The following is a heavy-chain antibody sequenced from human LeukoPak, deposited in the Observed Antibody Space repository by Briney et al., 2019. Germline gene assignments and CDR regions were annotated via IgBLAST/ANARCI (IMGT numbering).Heavy chain of an antibody. Sequence: SETLSLTCTVSGGSISSSSYYWGWIRQPPGKGLEWIGEINHSGNTNYNPSLKSRVTISVDTSKNQFSLKLSSVTAADTAVYYCARGSRWGLRSFDYWGQGTLVTVSS. D-gene: IGHD3-16*01. CDR1: GGSISSSSYY. V-gene: IGHV4-39*07. CDR2: INHSGNT. J-gene: IGHJ4*02. CDR3: ARGSRWGLRSFDY.